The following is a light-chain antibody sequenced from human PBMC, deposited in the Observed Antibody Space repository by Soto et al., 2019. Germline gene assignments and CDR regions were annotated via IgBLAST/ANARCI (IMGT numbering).Light chain of an antibody. CDR3: QQYSSWLWT. CDR2: SAS. V-gene: IGKV3-15*01. J-gene: IGKJ1*01. Sequence: EIVMTQSPATLSVSPGKRPNLSCRASQSVGTKLAWYQQTPGQAPRLLIYSASNRDTGVPARISGSVSGTEFTLTIASLQSEDFAVYYCQQYSSWLWTFGQGTKVDIK. CDR1: QSVGTK.